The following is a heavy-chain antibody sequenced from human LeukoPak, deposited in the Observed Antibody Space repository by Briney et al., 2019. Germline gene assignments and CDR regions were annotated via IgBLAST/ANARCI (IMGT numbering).Heavy chain of an antibody. J-gene: IGHJ6*03. CDR3: ARVRGGYYMDV. D-gene: IGHD2-15*01. Sequence: GGSLRLSCAASGFTFSGYWMSWVRQAPGKGLEWVAHIKQDGSEKDYVDSVKGRFTISRDNAKNSLYLQMNSLRAEDTAVYYCARVRGGYYMDVWGKGTTVTVSS. CDR2: IKQDGSEK. CDR1: GFTFSGYW. V-gene: IGHV3-7*01.